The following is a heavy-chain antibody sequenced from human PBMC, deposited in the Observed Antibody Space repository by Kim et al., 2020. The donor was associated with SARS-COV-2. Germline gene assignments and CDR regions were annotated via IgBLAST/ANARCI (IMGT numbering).Heavy chain of an antibody. CDR3: ARYPYYYYGMDV. Sequence: RYSPSFQGQVTISADKYISTAYLQWSSLKASDTAMYYCARYPYYYYGMDVWGQGTTVTVSS. D-gene: IGHD2-2*01. J-gene: IGHJ6*02. V-gene: IGHV5-51*01.